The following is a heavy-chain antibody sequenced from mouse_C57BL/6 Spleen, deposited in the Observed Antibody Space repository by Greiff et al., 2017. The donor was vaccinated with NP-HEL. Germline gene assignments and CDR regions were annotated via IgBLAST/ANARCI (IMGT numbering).Heavy chain of an antibody. D-gene: IGHD1-1*01. CDR1: GYTFTSYG. Sequence: VKLMESGAELARPGASVKLSCKASGYTFTSYGISWVKQRTGQGLEWIGEIYPRSGNTYYNEKFKGKATLTADKSSSTAYMELRSLTSEDSAVYFCARFPDYVDYAMDYWGQGTSVTVSS. CDR2: IYPRSGNT. V-gene: IGHV1-81*01. CDR3: ARFPDYVDYAMDY. J-gene: IGHJ4*01.